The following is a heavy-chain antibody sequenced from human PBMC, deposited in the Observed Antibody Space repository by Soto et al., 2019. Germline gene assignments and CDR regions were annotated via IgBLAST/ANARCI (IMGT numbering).Heavy chain of an antibody. D-gene: IGHD4-17*01. V-gene: IGHV4-39*01. CDR1: GGSISSSSYY. J-gene: IGHJ4*02. CDR2: SYYSGST. CDR3: ARGRDDDGDYVGRFDC. Sequence: QLQLQESGPGLVKPSETLSLTCTVSGGSISSSSYYWGWIRQPPGKGLEWIGSSYYSGSTYYNPSLKSRVPISVDTCKTQFSLKLRSVTAAYTAVYYCARGRDDDGDYVGRFDCWGQGTLVTVSS.